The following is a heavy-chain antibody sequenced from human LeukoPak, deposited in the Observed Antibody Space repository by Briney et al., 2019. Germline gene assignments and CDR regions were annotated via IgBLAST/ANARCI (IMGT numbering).Heavy chain of an antibody. CDR1: GCTFTSYG. V-gene: IGHV1-18*01. Sequence: GASVKVSCKASGCTFTSYGISWVRQAPGQGLEWMGWISAYNGNTNYAQKLQGRVTMTTDTSTSTAYMELRSLRSDDPAVYYCARGPVVVTAILSFDYWGQGTLVTVSS. J-gene: IGHJ4*02. CDR2: ISAYNGNT. D-gene: IGHD2-21*02. CDR3: ARGPVVVTAILSFDY.